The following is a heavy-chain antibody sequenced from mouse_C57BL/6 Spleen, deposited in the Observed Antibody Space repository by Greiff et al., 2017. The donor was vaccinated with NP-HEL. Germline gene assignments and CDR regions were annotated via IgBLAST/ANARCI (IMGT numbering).Heavy chain of an antibody. CDR1: GYTFTDYY. D-gene: IGHD2-5*01. J-gene: IGHJ2*01. Sequence: VQLKESGPVLVKPGASVKMSCKASGYTFTDYYMNWVKQSHGKSLEWIGVINPYNGGTSYNQKFKGKATLTVDKSSSTAYMELNSLTSEDSAVYYCARHYSNYDFDYWGQGTTLTVSS. V-gene: IGHV1-19*01. CDR3: ARHYSNYDFDY. CDR2: INPYNGGT.